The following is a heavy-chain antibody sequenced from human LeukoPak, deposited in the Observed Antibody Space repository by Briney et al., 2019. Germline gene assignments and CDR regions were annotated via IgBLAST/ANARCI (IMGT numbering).Heavy chain of an antibody. CDR1: GYSFTTYW. CDR3: ARQGEWLQAYFDY. CDR2: IFPGDSDT. D-gene: IGHD6-19*01. Sequence: GESLQISCKGSGYSFTTYWIGWVRQMPGKGLEWMGIIFPGDSDTRYSPSFQGQVTISADRSISTAYLQWSSLQASDTAMYYCARQGEWLQAYFDYWGQGTLVTVSS. V-gene: IGHV5-51*01. J-gene: IGHJ4*02.